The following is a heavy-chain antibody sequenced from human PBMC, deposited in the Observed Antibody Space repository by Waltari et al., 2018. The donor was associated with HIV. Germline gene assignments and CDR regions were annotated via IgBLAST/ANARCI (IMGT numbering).Heavy chain of an antibody. D-gene: IGHD3-10*01. V-gene: IGHV3-7*04. CDR3: AGGGFYGSGSKVN. CDR1: GFAFSSCS. Sequence: VQLVEAGGGVVQRGGSLRHTCAASGFAFSSCSMGWVSQALGKGVEWVANIKQDGKGKYYVASVNGRFTIFRDNAENSVYLQMNSLWAEERAVYYCAGGGFYGSGSKVNWGQGTLVTVSS. CDR2: IKQDGKGK. J-gene: IGHJ4*02.